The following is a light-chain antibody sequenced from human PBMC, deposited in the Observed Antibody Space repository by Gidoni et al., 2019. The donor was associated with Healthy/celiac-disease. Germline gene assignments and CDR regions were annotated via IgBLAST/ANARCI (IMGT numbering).Light chain of an antibody. J-gene: IGKJ2*01. CDR2: WAS. CDR3: RQYYSAPS. CDR1: QSVLYSSNNQNY. Sequence: DIVMTQSPDSLAVSLGERATINCKSSQSVLYSSNNQNYLAWNQPKPGQPPKLLIYWASTRESGVPDRFSGSGSGTDFTLTISSLQAEDVAVYYCRQYYSAPSFXXXTKLEIK. V-gene: IGKV4-1*01.